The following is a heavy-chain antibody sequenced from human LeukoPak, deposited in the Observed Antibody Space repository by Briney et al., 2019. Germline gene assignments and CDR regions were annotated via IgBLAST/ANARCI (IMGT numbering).Heavy chain of an antibody. CDR2: IYHSGST. CDR3: ARGVAAAGTDWFDP. D-gene: IGHD6-13*01. CDR1: GGSISSSNW. J-gene: IGHJ5*02. V-gene: IGHV4-4*02. Sequence: SETLSLTCAVSGGSISSSNWWSWVRQPPGKGLEWIGEIYHSGSTNYNPSLKSRVTISVDKSKNQFSLKLSSVTAADTAVYYCARGVAAAGTDWFDPWGQGTLVTVSS.